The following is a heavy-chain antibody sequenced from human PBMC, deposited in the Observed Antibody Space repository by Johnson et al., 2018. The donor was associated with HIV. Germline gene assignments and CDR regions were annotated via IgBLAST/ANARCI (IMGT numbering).Heavy chain of an antibody. D-gene: IGHD3-16*01. V-gene: IGHV3-23*04. J-gene: IGHJ3*02. CDR1: GFTFSTYD. CDR3: ARDQGWGDAFDI. Sequence: VYLVESGGGLVQPGGSLRMSCVASGFTFSTYDMTWVRQAPGKGLEWVSAISGTDGTTYYADSVRGRFSISRDKSKDTLYLQMSSLRAEDTAVYYCARDQGWGDAFDIWGQGTMVIVSS. CDR2: ISGTDGTT.